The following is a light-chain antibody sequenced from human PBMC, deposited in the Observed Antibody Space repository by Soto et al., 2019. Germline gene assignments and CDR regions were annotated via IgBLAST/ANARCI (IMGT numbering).Light chain of an antibody. J-gene: IGKJ3*01. CDR2: AAS. V-gene: IGKV1-39*01. Sequence: DIQMTQSPSSLSASVGDRVTITCRASQSISIYVNWFQQKPGKAPQLLIYAASSLRSGVPSRFSGSGSGTDFTLPISSLQPEDFATYFCQQSYNAPYTFGPGTKVDIK. CDR3: QQSYNAPYT. CDR1: QSISIY.